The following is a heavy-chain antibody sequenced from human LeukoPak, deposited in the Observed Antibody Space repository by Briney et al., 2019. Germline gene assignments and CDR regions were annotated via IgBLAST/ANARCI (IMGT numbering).Heavy chain of an antibody. Sequence: SETLSLTCAVYGGSFSGYYWSWIRQPPGKGLEWIGEINHSGSTNYNPSLKSRVTISVDTSKNQFSLKLSSVTAADTAVYYCARVHYYDSSGYYEDYWGQGTLVTVSS. V-gene: IGHV4-34*01. CDR3: ARVHYYDSSGYYEDY. CDR1: GGSFSGYY. CDR2: INHSGST. J-gene: IGHJ4*02. D-gene: IGHD3-22*01.